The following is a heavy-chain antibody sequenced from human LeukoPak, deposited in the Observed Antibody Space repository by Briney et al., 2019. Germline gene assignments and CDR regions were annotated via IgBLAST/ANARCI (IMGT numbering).Heavy chain of an antibody. D-gene: IGHD3-22*01. Sequence: GASVKVSRKASGYTFTSYGISWVRQAPGQGLEWMGWISAYNGNTNYAQKLQGRVTMTTDTSTSTAYMELRSLRSDDTAVYYCARDRPPFYYYDSSGYYYDGVRYYGMDVWGQGTTVTVSS. CDR3: ARDRPPFYYYDSSGYYYDGVRYYGMDV. J-gene: IGHJ6*02. CDR1: GYTFTSYG. V-gene: IGHV1-18*01. CDR2: ISAYNGNT.